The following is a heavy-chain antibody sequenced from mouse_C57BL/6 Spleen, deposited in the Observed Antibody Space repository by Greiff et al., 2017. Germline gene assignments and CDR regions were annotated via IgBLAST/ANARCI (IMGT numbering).Heavy chain of an antibody. CDR1: GYTFTSYW. Sequence: VQLQQPGTELVKPGASVKLSCKASGYTFTSYWMHWVKQRPGQGLEWIGNINPSNGGTNYNEKFKSKATLTVDKSSSTAYMELHSLTSEDSAVYFCARKGGLRWYFDVWGTGTTVTVSS. J-gene: IGHJ1*03. CDR2: INPSNGGT. V-gene: IGHV1-53*01. CDR3: ARKGGLRWYFDV. D-gene: IGHD2-4*01.